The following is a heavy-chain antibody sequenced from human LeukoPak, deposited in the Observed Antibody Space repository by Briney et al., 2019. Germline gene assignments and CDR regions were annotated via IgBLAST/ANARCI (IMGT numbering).Heavy chain of an antibody. J-gene: IGHJ6*03. CDR3: AREALPDSGWYSFGSYYYYMDV. V-gene: IGHV1-2*02. D-gene: IGHD6-19*01. CDR2: INPNSGGT. Sequence: ASVKVSCKASGYTFTGYYMHWVRQAPGQGLEWMGWINPNSGGTNYAQRFQGRVTMTRDTSISTAYMELSRLRSDDTAVYYCAREALPDSGWYSFGSYYYYMDVWGKGTTVTVSS. CDR1: GYTFTGYY.